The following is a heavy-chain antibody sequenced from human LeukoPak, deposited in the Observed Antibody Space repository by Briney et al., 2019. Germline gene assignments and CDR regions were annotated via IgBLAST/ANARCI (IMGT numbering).Heavy chain of an antibody. CDR3: ARELNWNFDY. V-gene: IGHV3-11*04. J-gene: IGHJ4*02. D-gene: IGHD1-1*01. CDR2: ISSSGSTI. CDR1: GFTFSDYY. Sequence: GGSLRLSCAASGFTFSDYYMSWIRQAPGKGLEWVSYISSSGSTIYYADSVKGRFTISRDNAKNSLYLQMNRLRAEDTAVYHCARELNWNFDYWRGGTLVTVSS.